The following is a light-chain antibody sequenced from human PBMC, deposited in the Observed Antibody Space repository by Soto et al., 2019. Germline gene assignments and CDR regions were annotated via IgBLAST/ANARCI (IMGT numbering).Light chain of an antibody. CDR1: QSVSSSY. Sequence: EIVLTQSPGTLSLSPGERATLSCRASQSVSSSYLAWYQQKPGQAPRLLIYGASSRATGLPDRFSGSGSGTDFTLNISRLEPEDFAVNYCQQYGSSPFGQGTRLEIK. CDR2: GAS. CDR3: QQYGSSP. V-gene: IGKV3-20*01. J-gene: IGKJ5*01.